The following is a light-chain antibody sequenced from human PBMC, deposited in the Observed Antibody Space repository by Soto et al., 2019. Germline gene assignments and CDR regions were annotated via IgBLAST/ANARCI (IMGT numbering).Light chain of an antibody. J-gene: IGLJ1*01. V-gene: IGLV2-14*01. CDR3: SSYSISTAYL. CDR2: EVS. CDR1: SSDVGGYDY. Sequence: QSVLTQPASVSGSPGQSITISCTGTSSDVGGYDYVSCYQLHPGKAPKLMIFEVSNRPSGVSYHFSGSKSDNTASLTISGLQAQDEADYFCSSYSISTAYLFGTGTKVTVL.